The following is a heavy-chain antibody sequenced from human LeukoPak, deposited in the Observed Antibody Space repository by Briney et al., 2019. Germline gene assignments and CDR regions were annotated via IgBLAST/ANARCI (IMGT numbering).Heavy chain of an antibody. Sequence: GGSLRLSCAASGYTFSSYAMRWVRQAPEKGLEWVSAIGGSGVDTYYADSVKGRFTISRDNSKNTLYLQMNSLRAEDTAVYYCTRGTSRSGNYNFDSWGQGTLVTVSS. CDR3: TRGTSRSGNYNFDS. J-gene: IGHJ5*01. D-gene: IGHD3-10*01. V-gene: IGHV3-23*01. CDR1: GYTFSSYA. CDR2: IGGSGVDT.